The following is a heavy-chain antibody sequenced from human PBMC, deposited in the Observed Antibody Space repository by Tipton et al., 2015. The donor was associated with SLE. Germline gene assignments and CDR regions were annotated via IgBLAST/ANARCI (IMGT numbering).Heavy chain of an antibody. CDR2: IYGDGTTT. CDR1: GFTFSYYA. Sequence: SLRLSCAASGFTFSYYAMSWVRQAPGEGLEWVSVIYGDGTTTFYADSVKGRFTISRDNSKSTLYLQMNSLRAEDTAIYYCAKWALKSFSFSDYWGQGTLVTVSS. J-gene: IGHJ4*02. V-gene: IGHV3-23*03. D-gene: IGHD1-26*01. CDR3: AKWALKSFSFSDY.